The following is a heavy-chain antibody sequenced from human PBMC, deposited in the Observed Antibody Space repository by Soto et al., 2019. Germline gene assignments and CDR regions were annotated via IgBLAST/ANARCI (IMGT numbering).Heavy chain of an antibody. CDR3: AMQPLVYYYYGMDV. CDR1: GITFSSYG. V-gene: IGHV3-33*01. J-gene: IGHJ6*02. CDR2: IWYDGSNK. D-gene: IGHD6-13*01. Sequence: QVQLVESGGGVVQPGRSLRLSCVASGITFSSYGMHWVRQAPGKGLEWVAVIWYDGSNKHYEDSVKGRFTISRDNSKNTLYLQMNSLRAEDTAVYYCAMQPLVYYYYGMDVWGQGTTVTVSS.